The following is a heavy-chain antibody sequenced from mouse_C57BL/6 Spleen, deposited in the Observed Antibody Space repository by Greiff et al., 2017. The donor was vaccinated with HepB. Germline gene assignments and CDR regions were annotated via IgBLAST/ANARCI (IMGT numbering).Heavy chain of an antibody. CDR1: GYTFTSYW. V-gene: IGHV1-50*01. CDR2: IDPSDSYT. Sequence: QVQLQQPGAELVKPGASVKLSCKASGYTFTSYWMQWVKQRPGQGLEWIGEIDPSDSYTNYNQKFKGKAKLTVDTSSSTAYMQISSLTSEDSAVYYCARFGSYRAMDYWGQGTSVTVSS. J-gene: IGHJ4*01. CDR3: ARFGSYRAMDY. D-gene: IGHD2-10*01.